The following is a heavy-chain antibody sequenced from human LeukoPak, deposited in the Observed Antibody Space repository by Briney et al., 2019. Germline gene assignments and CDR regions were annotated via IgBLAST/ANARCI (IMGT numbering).Heavy chain of an antibody. D-gene: IGHD2-2*01. V-gene: IGHV3-21*01. CDR3: ARGRYCSSTSCYTSWFDP. J-gene: IGHJ5*02. CDR1: GFTFSSYS. CDR2: ISSSSSYI. Sequence: KPGGSLRLSCAASGFTFSSYSMNWVRQAPGKGLEWVPSISSSSSYIYYADSVKGRFTISRDNAKNSLYLQMNSLRAEDTAVYYCARGRYCSSTSCYTSWFDPWGQGTLVTVSS.